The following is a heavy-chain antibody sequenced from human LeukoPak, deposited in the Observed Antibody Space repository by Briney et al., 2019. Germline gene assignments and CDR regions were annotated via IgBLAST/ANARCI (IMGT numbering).Heavy chain of an antibody. V-gene: IGHV3-48*02. D-gene: IGHD1-26*01. CDR1: GFTFSSYS. Sequence: GGSLRLACAASGFTFSSYSMNWVRQAPGKGLEWISYISGSSKIIHWAESLKGRFTISRDNAKNSLYLQMNSLRDEDTAVYYCARDYSSSGSFFGYYYGMDVWGQGTTVTVSS. CDR2: ISGSSKII. CDR3: ARDYSSSGSFFGYYYGMDV. J-gene: IGHJ6*02.